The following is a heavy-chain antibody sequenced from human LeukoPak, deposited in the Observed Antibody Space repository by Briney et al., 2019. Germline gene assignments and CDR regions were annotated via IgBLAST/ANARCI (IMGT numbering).Heavy chain of an antibody. Sequence: SETLSLTCAVYGVSLSADFWSWIRQPPGKGLEWIGDIHHGGSTKYNPSLESRVTISVDTSKNQFSLRLTSVTAADTAVYYCAREPDRIRFDTWGQGALVTVSS. CDR1: GVSLSADF. J-gene: IGHJ5*02. D-gene: IGHD1-14*01. V-gene: IGHV4-34*01. CDR2: IHHGGST. CDR3: AREPDRIRFDT.